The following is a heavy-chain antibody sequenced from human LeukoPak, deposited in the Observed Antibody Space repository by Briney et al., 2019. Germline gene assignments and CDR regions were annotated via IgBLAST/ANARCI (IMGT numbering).Heavy chain of an antibody. J-gene: IGHJ6*03. CDR1: GFTFDDYA. V-gene: IGHV3-9*01. CDR3: ARVYELREEDYYYYYMDV. Sequence: GRSLRLSCAASGFTFDDYAMHWVRQAPGKGLEWVSGISWNSGSIGYADSVKGRFTISRDNAKNSLYLQMNSLRAEDTALYYCARVYELREEDYYYYYMDVWGKGTTVTVSS. CDR2: ISWNSGSI. D-gene: IGHD5/OR15-5a*01.